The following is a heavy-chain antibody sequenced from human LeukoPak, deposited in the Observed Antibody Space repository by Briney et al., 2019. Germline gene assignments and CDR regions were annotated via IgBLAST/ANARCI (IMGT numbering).Heavy chain of an antibody. CDR2: ISSSSSTR. V-gene: IGHV3-48*01. CDR1: GFTFSSYS. Sequence: GGSLRLSCAASGFTFSSYSMNWVRQAPGKGLEWVSYISSSSSTRYYADSVKSRFTISRGNAKNSLYLQMNSLRAEDTAVYYCARDGPWIQLSSPRAFDIWGQGTMVTVSS. J-gene: IGHJ3*02. CDR3: ARDGPWIQLSSPRAFDI. D-gene: IGHD5-18*01.